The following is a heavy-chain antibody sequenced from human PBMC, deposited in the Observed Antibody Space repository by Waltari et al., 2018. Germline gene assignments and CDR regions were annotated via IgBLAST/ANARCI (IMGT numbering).Heavy chain of an antibody. CDR2: IYYSGST. D-gene: IGHD3-22*01. V-gene: IGHV4-59*01. CDR3: AREAYYYDSSGYFDY. Sequence: QVQLQESGPGLVKPSETLSLTCTVSGGSISSYYCRWIRQPPGKGLEWIGYIYYSGSTNYNPSLKSRVTISVDTSKNQFSLKLSSVTAADTAVYYCAREAYYYDSSGYFDYWGQGTLVTVSS. J-gene: IGHJ4*02. CDR1: GGSISSYY.